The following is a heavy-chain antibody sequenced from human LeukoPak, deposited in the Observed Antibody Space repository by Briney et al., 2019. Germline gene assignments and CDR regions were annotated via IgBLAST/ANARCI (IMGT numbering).Heavy chain of an antibody. CDR2: IIPIFGTA. V-gene: IGHV1-69*05. CDR1: GGTFSSYA. CDR3: AREEILARIRSFDY. J-gene: IGHJ4*02. D-gene: IGHD3-3*02. Sequence: SVKVSCKASGGTFSSYAISWVRQAPGQGLEWMGGIIPIFGTANYAQKFQGRVAMTRDTSTSTVYVELSSLRSEDTAVYYCAREEILARIRSFDYWGQGTLVTVSS.